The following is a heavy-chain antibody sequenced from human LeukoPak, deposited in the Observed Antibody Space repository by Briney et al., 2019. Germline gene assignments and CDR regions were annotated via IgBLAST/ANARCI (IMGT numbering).Heavy chain of an antibody. J-gene: IGHJ4*02. CDR2: INAGNGNT. CDR1: GYTFTSYA. D-gene: IGHD3-10*01. V-gene: IGHV1-3*01. CDR3: AREGNDYYGSGSYWTI. Sequence: ASVKVSCKASGYTFTSYAMHWVRQAPGQRLEWMGWINAGNGNTKYSQKFQGRVTITRDTSASTAYMELSSLRSEDTAVYYCAREGNDYYGSGSYWTIWGQGTLVTVSS.